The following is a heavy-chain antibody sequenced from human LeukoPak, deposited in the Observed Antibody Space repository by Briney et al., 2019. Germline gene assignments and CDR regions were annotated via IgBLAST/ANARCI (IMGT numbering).Heavy chain of an antibody. Sequence: GGSLRLSCAASGFTFGSYSMISDSGANTYYADSVRGRFTISRDNSKNTLYLQMNSLRAEDTAVYYCAKGGEQVTWNFQNWGQGTLVTVSS. CDR3: AKGGEQVTWNFQN. CDR2: SDSGANT. V-gene: IGHV3-23*01. J-gene: IGHJ1*01. CDR1: GFTFGSYS. D-gene: IGHD1/OR15-1a*01.